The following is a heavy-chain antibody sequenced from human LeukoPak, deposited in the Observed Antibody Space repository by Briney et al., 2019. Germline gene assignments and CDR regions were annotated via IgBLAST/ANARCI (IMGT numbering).Heavy chain of an antibody. D-gene: IGHD3-22*01. CDR2: IYYSGST. CDR1: GGSISSSSYY. V-gene: IGHV4-39*01. J-gene: IGHJ5*02. CDR3: ARITYYHDSSGYYPRGNWFDP. Sequence: SETLSLTCTVPGGSISSSSYYWGWIRQPPGKGLEWIGSIYYSGSTYYNPSLKSRVTISVDTSKNQSSLKLSSVTAADTAVYYCARITYYHDSSGYYPRGNWFDPWGQGTLVTVSS.